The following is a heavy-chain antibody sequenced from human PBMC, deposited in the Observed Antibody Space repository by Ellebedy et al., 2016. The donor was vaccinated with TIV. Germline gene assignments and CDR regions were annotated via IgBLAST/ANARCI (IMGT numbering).Heavy chain of an antibody. CDR2: ISAYNGKT. J-gene: IGHJ4*02. CDR1: GYTFTSYG. V-gene: IGHV1-18*04. Sequence: AASVKVSCKASGYTFTSYGISWVRQAPGQGLEWMGWISAYNGKTKYAQKLQGRVTMTTDTSTSTAYMELRSLGSDDTAVYYCARASGRAVTAKNDYWGQGTLVTVSS. D-gene: IGHD4-17*01. CDR3: ARASGRAVTAKNDY.